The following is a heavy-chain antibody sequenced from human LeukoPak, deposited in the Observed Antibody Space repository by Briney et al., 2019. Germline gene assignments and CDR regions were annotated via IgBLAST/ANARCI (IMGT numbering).Heavy chain of an antibody. D-gene: IGHD3-22*01. Sequence: SETLSLTCTVSGDSISRYYWSWIRQPAGKGLEWIGRIYNGGIITYNPSLKSRVTMSIDTSNNQFSLRLRFVTAADTAVYYCARALGGAYYYDSSGYPGFDYWGQGTLVTVSS. J-gene: IGHJ4*02. V-gene: IGHV4-4*07. CDR1: GDSISRYY. CDR3: ARALGGAYYYDSSGYPGFDY. CDR2: IYNGGII.